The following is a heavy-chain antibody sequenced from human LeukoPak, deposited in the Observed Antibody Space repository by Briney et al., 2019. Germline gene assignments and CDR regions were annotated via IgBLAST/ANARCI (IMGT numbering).Heavy chain of an antibody. V-gene: IGHV1-2*02. CDR2: INPNSGGT. Sequence: ASVKVSCKASGCTFTGYYMHWVRQAPGQGLEWMGWINPNSGGTNYAQKFQGRVTMTRDTSISTAYMELSRLRSDDTAVYYCARDLKGSGSPYGYYYYMDVWGKGTTVTVSS. CDR3: ARDLKGSGSPYGYYYYMDV. D-gene: IGHD3-10*01. CDR1: GCTFTGYY. J-gene: IGHJ6*03.